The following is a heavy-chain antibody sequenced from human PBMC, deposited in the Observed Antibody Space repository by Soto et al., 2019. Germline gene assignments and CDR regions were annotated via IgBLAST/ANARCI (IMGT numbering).Heavy chain of an antibody. Sequence: EVQLVESGGGLIQPGGSLRLSCAVSGFTVSNNYMSWVRQAPGKGLEGVSVIYSGGYTAYGDSVKGRFTISRDNSKNTHTLKMDGPGADGAAGYYGAARGGGGGYWGQGTLVTVSS. D-gene: IGHD3-10*01. CDR1: GFTVSNNY. CDR2: IYSGGYT. V-gene: IGHV3-53*01. CDR3: AARGGGGGY. J-gene: IGHJ4*02.